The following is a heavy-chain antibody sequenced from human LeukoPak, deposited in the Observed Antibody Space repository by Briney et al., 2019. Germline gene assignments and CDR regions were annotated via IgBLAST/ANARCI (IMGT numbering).Heavy chain of an antibody. J-gene: IGHJ4*02. D-gene: IGHD5-18*01. CDR1: GGSISTYH. V-gene: IGHV4-59*01. CDR3: ARDKQHSYGRYFDH. CDR2: MQSTGNS. Sequence: SETLSLTCTVSGGSISTYHWNWIRKSPGKGLEWIGYMQSTGNSNYNPSLKRRVTMSVDMSRNQIVLNLSSVTAADTAVYFCARDKQHSYGRYFDHWGQGTLVTVSS.